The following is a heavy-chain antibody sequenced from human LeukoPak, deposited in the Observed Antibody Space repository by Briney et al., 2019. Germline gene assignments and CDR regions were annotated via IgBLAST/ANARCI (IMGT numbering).Heavy chain of an antibody. D-gene: IGHD4-17*01. CDR3: ARDVGNGDYVVPDY. CDR2: INPNSGGT. J-gene: IGHJ4*02. Sequence: ASVKVSCKASGYTFTGYYMHWVRQAPGQGLEWMGWINPNSGGTNYAQKFQGRVTMTRDTSISTAYMELSRLRSDDTAVYYCARDVGNGDYVVPDYWGQGTLVTVSS. V-gene: IGHV1-2*02. CDR1: GYTFTGYY.